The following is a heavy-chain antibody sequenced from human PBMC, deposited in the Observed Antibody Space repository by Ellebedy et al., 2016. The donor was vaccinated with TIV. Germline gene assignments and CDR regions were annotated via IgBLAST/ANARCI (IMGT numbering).Heavy chain of an antibody. CDR3: ARRGGYGDYAVQVNSWFDR. CDR1: GFSFRSYW. J-gene: IGHJ5*02. CDR2: IYQDGSVQ. V-gene: IGHV3-7*01. D-gene: IGHD4-17*01. Sequence: PGGSLRLSCAASGFSFRSYWMSWVRQAPGKGLEWVANIYQDGSVQYYLDSVKGRFTISRDNAINSLFLQMNSLRAGDTAVYYCARRGGYGDYAVQVNSWFDRWGRGTLVTVSS.